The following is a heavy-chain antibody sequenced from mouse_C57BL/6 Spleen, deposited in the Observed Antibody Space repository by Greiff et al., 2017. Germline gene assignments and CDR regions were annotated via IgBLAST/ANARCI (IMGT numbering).Heavy chain of an antibody. CDR3: AREGKQLRLGAWFAY. V-gene: IGHV14-3*01. Sequence: VQLKESVAELVRPGASVKLSCTASGFNIQNTYMHWVKQRPEQGLEWIGRIDPANGNTKYAPKFQGKATITADTSSNTAYLQLSSLTSEDTAIYYCAREGKQLRLGAWFAYWGQGTLVTVSA. J-gene: IGHJ3*01. D-gene: IGHD3-2*02. CDR1: GFNIQNTY. CDR2: IDPANGNT.